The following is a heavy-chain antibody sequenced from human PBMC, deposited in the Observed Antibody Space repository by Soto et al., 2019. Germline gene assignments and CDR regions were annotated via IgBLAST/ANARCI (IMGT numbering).Heavy chain of an antibody. V-gene: IGHV4-34*01. J-gene: IGHJ5*02. CDR2: INHSGST. Sequence: QVQLQQWGAGLLKPSETLSLTCAVYGGSFSGYYWSWIRQPPGKGLEWIWEINHSGSTNYNPSLKSRVTISVDTSKNQFSLKLSSVTAADTAVYYCARVGYSSGWFTRAEYNWFDPWGQGTLVTVSS. CDR3: ARVGYSSGWFTRAEYNWFDP. D-gene: IGHD6-19*01. CDR1: GGSFSGYY.